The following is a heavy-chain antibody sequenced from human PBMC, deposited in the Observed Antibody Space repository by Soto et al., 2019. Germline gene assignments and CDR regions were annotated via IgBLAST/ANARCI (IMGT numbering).Heavy chain of an antibody. CDR2: ISGSGGST. D-gene: IGHD2-2*02. Sequence: PGGSLRLSCAASGFTFSSYAMSWVRQAPGKGLEWVSAISGSGGSTYYADSVKGRFTISRDNSKNTLYLQMNSLRAEDTAVYYCAKDSRADHIVVVPAAIKDVWGKGTTVTVSS. CDR1: GFTFSSYA. J-gene: IGHJ6*04. V-gene: IGHV3-23*01. CDR3: AKDSRADHIVVVPAAIKDV.